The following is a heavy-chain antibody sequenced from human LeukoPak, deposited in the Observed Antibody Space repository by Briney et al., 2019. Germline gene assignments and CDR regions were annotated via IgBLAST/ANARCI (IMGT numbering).Heavy chain of an antibody. D-gene: IGHD3-10*01. CDR3: ARQSMVRGVTNYGMDV. Sequence: GGSLRLSCAASGFTFSDYYMSWIRQAPWKGLEWVSYISSSGSTIYYADSVKGRFTISRDNAKNSLYLQMNSLRAEDTAVYYCARQSMVRGVTNYGMDVWGQGTTVTVSS. CDR1: GFTFSDYY. V-gene: IGHV3-11*01. CDR2: ISSSGSTI. J-gene: IGHJ6*02.